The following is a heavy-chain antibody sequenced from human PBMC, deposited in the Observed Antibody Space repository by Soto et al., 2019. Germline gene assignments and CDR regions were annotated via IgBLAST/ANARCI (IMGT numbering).Heavy chain of an antibody. CDR1: GGTFSSYG. Sequence: SVKVSCKASGGTFSSYGISWVRQAPGQGLEWMGGIIPIFGTANYAQKFQGRVTITADESTSTAYMELSSLRSEDTAVYYCASSLVGATVDYYYGMDVWGQGTTVTVSS. D-gene: IGHD1-26*01. V-gene: IGHV1-69*13. CDR2: IIPIFGTA. J-gene: IGHJ6*02. CDR3: ASSLVGATVDYYYGMDV.